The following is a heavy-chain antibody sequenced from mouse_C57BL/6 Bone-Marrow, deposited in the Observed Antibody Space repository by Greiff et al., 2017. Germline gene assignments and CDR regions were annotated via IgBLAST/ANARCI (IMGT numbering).Heavy chain of an antibody. CDR2: YPGSGNTY. Sequence: VQRVESGPELVKPGASVKMSCKASGYTFTDYYMHWVKQKPGKGLEWIGEIYPGSGNTYYNEKFKGKATLTADTSSSTAYMQLSSLTSEDSAVYFCARRYYGSSFAWFAYWGQGTLVTVSA. J-gene: IGHJ3*01. V-gene: IGHV1-83*01. D-gene: IGHD1-1*01. CDR3: RRYYGSSFAWFAY. CDR1: YTFTDYYM.